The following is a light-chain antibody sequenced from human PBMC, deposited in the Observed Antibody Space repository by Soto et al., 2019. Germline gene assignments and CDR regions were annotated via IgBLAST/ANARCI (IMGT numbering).Light chain of an antibody. V-gene: IGLV1-44*01. Sequence: QAVVTQPPSASGTPGQRVTISCSGSSSNIGSNTVNWYQQLPGTAPKLLIYSNNQRSSGVPDRFSGSKSGTSASLAISGLQSEDEADYYCAAWDDSLNGPNWVFGGGTKLTVL. CDR3: AAWDDSLNGPNWV. CDR2: SNN. CDR1: SSNIGSNT. J-gene: IGLJ3*02.